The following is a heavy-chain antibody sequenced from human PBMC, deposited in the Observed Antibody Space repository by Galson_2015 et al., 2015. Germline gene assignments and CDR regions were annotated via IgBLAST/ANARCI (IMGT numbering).Heavy chain of an antibody. D-gene: IGHD3-22*01. V-gene: IGHV1-8*01. J-gene: IGHJ4*02. Sequence: QSGAEVIKPGESLETSCTASGYTFTSYDINWVRQATGQGLEWMGWMNPNSGNTGYAQKFQGRVTMTRNTSISPAYMELSSLRSEDTAVYYCARARYYYDSSGYEYWGQGTLVTVSS. CDR1: GYTFTSYD. CDR3: ARARYYYDSSGYEY. CDR2: MNPNSGNT.